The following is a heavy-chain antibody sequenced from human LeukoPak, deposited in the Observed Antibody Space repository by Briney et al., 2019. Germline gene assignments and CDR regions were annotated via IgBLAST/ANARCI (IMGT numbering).Heavy chain of an antibody. CDR3: AKPRRYQLLYCFDY. V-gene: IGHV3-7*03. CDR2: IKQDGSEK. J-gene: IGHJ4*02. CDR1: GFTFSSYW. Sequence: GGSLRLSCAASGFTFSSYWMTWIRQALGKGLEWVANIKQDGSEKYYVDSVKGRFTISRDNAKNSLYLQMNSLRAEDTAVYYCAKPRRYQLLYCFDYWGQGTLVTVSS. D-gene: IGHD2-2*01.